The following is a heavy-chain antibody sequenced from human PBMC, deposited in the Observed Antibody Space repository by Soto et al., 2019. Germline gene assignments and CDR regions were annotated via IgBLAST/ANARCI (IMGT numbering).Heavy chain of an antibody. CDR3: ARDNAYCGGDCPLDY. CDR1: GGTFAGYT. V-gene: IGHV1-69*08. J-gene: IGHJ4*02. Sequence: QVRWVKSGPEVKNPGPSVRVSCRAPGGTFAGYTISWVRQAPGQGLEWMGRIIPILGIANYAQKFQGRVTITADKSTSTAYMELSSLRSEDTAVYYCARDNAYCGGDCPLDYWGQGTLVTVSS. D-gene: IGHD2-21*02. CDR2: IIPILGIA.